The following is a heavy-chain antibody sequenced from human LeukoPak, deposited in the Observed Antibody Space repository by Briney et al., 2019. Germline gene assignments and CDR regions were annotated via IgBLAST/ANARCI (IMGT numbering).Heavy chain of an antibody. Sequence: GGSLRLSCAASGFTFSSYAMSWVRQAPGKGLEWVSAISGSGGSTYYADSVKGRFTISRDNSKNTLYLQMNGLRAEDTAVYYCATSSIAVAGTYHYWGQGTLVTVSS. D-gene: IGHD6-19*01. J-gene: IGHJ4*02. CDR3: ATSSIAVAGTYHY. CDR2: ISGSGGST. CDR1: GFTFSSYA. V-gene: IGHV3-23*01.